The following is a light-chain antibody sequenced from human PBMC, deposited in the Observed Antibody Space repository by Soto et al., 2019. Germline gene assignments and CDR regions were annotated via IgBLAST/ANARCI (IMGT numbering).Light chain of an antibody. V-gene: IGLV2-14*01. CDR1: SSDVGGYNY. Sequence: QSALTQPASVSGYPGQSITISCTGTSSDVGGYNYVSWYQQHPGKAPKLMIYDVSNRPSGVSNRFSGSKSGNTASLTISGLQAEDEADYYCSSYTSSGTLVVFGGGTKVTVL. J-gene: IGLJ2*01. CDR2: DVS. CDR3: SSYTSSGTLVV.